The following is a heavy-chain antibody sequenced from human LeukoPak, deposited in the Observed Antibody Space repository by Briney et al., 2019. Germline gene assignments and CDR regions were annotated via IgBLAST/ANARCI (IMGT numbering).Heavy chain of an antibody. D-gene: IGHD5-12*01. V-gene: IGHV3-23*01. CDR1: RFIFSSYA. J-gene: IGHJ4*02. CDR3: AKTPSSGYYFDR. CDR2: ISGSGGST. Sequence: GGSLRLSCAASRFIFSSYAMNWVRQAPGKGLEWVSSISGSGGSTYYADSVKGRFTFSRDNSKNTLYLQMNSLRAEDTAVYYCAKTPSSGYYFDRWGQGTLVTVSS.